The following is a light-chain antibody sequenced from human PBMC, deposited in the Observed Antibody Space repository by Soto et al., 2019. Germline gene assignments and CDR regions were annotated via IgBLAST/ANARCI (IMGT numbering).Light chain of an antibody. CDR1: QSVSSSY. J-gene: IGKJ5*01. V-gene: IGKV3-20*01. Sequence: TLLPQSPLTLPLPPGPAATLPCMPSQSVSSSYLAWYQQKPGQAPRLLIYGASSRATGIPDRFSGSGSGTDFTLTISRLEPEDFSVFYCQQYGTSEIIFGQGTRLEI. CDR3: QQYGTSEII. CDR2: GAS.